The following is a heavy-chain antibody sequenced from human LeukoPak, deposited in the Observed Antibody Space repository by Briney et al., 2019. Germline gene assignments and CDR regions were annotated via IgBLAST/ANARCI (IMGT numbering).Heavy chain of an antibody. D-gene: IGHD2-2*01. J-gene: IGHJ4*02. V-gene: IGHV4-39*01. Sequence: SETLSLTCTVSGGSISSSSYYWGWIRQPPGKGLEWIGSIYYSGSTYYNPSLKSRVTISVDTSNNQFSLKLSSVTAADTAIYYCARLPGSAAIDYWGQGTLVTVSS. CDR1: GGSISSSSYY. CDR3: ARLPGSAAIDY. CDR2: IYYSGST.